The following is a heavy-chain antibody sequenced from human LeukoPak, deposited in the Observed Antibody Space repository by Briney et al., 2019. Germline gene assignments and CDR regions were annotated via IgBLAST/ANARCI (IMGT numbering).Heavy chain of an antibody. CDR3: ARAISGSLDY. CDR1: GGSINSDNYS. J-gene: IGHJ4*02. Sequence: SQTPSLTFAVSGGSINSDNYSWSWIRQPPGEGLEWIGYIYHSGSTYYNPSLKSRVTMSVDRSKNQFSLELNSVTAADTAVYYCARAISGSLDYWGQGTLVTVSS. D-gene: IGHD1-26*01. CDR2: IYHSGST. V-gene: IGHV4-30-2*01.